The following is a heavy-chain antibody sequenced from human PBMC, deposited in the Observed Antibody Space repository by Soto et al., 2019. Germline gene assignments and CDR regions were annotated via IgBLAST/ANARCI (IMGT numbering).Heavy chain of an antibody. CDR2: IYYSGST. CDR3: ARAGAENRIYGGNSAHLLDY. J-gene: IGHJ4*02. Sequence: ASETLSLTCTVSCGSISSGGYYWSWIRQHPGKGLEWIGYIYYSGSTYYNPSLKSRVTISVDTSKNQFSLKLSSVTAADTAVYYCARAGAENRIYGGNSAHLLDYWGQGTLVTVSS. V-gene: IGHV4-31*03. D-gene: IGHD4-17*01. CDR1: CGSISSGGYY.